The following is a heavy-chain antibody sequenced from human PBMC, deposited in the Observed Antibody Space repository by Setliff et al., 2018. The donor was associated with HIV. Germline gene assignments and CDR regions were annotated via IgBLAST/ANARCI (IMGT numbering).Heavy chain of an antibody. CDR2: IDASANT. CDR1: GGSFSDNY. V-gene: IGHV4-34*11. CDR3: ARDPKEYSSSWYPVSFDP. J-gene: IGHJ5*02. D-gene: IGHD6-13*01. Sequence: PSETLSLTCAVYGGSFSDNYWSWIRQSPGKGLEWIGCIDASANTYYIPSLKSRATISIDTSKNQLSLKLRSVTAADTAVYYCARDPKEYSSSWYPVSFDPWGQGTLVTVSS.